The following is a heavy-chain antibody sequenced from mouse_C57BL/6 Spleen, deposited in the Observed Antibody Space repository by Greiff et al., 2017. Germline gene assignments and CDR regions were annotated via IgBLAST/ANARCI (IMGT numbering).Heavy chain of an antibody. Sequence: VQLQQPGAELVKPGASVKLSCTASGYTFTSYWMHWVKQTPGQGLEWIGMIHPNSGSTNYNEKFKSKATLTVDKSSSTAYMQLSSLTSEDSAVYYCARYYYDYDGAMDYWGQGTSVTVSS. J-gene: IGHJ4*01. CDR2: IHPNSGST. CDR3: ARYYYDYDGAMDY. D-gene: IGHD2-4*01. CDR1: GYTFTSYW. V-gene: IGHV1-64*01.